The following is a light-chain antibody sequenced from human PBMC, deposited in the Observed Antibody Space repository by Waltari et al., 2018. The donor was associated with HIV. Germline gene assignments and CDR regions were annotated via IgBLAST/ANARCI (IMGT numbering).Light chain of an antibody. CDR2: GAS. V-gene: IGKV3-20*01. J-gene: IGKJ2*01. CDR1: QTVSSSY. Sequence: EFVLTQSPGTLSLSPGERASLSCRASQTVSSSYLAWYQQKPGQAPRLLIYGASNRATGISDRFSGSGSGTDFTLTISRLEPEDFAVYYCHHYGSSPYTFGPGTKLEIK. CDR3: HHYGSSPYT.